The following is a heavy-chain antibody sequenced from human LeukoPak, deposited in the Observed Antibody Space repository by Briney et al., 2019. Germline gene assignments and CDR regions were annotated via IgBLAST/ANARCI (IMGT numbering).Heavy chain of an antibody. CDR2: ISYDGSNK. D-gene: IGHD3-22*01. CDR3: AKDLPYYYDSSGYLDDAFDI. CDR1: GFTVSSHC. J-gene: IGHJ3*02. Sequence: GGSLRLSCAASGFTVSSHCMSWVRQAPGKGLEWVAVISYDGSNKYYADSVKGRFTISRDNSKNTLYLQMNSLRAEDTAVYYCAKDLPYYYDSSGYLDDAFDIWGQGTMVTVSS. V-gene: IGHV3-30*18.